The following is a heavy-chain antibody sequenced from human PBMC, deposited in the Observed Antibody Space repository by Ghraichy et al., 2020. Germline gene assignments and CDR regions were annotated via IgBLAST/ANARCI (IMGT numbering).Heavy chain of an antibody. CDR2: ISYDGSNK. D-gene: IGHD6-19*01. J-gene: IGHJ6*02. Sequence: GGSLRLACAASGFTFSSYAMHWVRQAPGKGLEWVAVISYDGSNKYYADSVKGRFTISRDNSKNTLYLQMNSLRAEDTAVYYCARSASIAVALPTYYYYYGMDVWGQGTTVTVSS. CDR3: ARSASIAVALPTYYYYYGMDV. V-gene: IGHV3-30-3*01. CDR1: GFTFSSYA.